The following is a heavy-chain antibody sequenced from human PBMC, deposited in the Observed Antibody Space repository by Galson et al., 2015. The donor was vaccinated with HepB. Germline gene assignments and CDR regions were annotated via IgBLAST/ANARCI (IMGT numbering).Heavy chain of an antibody. CDR2: ISGSGGST. V-gene: IGHV3-23*01. CDR1: GFTFSSYA. D-gene: IGHD7-27*01. Sequence: SLRLSCAASGFTFSSYAMSWVRQAPGKGLEWVSAISGSGGSTYYADSVKGRFTISRDNSKNTLYLQMNSLRAEDTAVYYCAKALRLSGDVKGYYFDYWGQGTLVTVSS. J-gene: IGHJ4*02. CDR3: AKALRLSGDVKGYYFDY.